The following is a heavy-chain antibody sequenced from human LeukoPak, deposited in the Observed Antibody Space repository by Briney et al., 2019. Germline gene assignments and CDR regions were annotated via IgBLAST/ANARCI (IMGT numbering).Heavy chain of an antibody. CDR2: ISWNSGNM. V-gene: IGHV3-9*01. CDR1: GFTFYNYA. Sequence: PGGSLRLSCAASGFTFYNYAMHWVRHAPGKGLEWVSGISWNSGNMDYADSVKGRFTISRDNAKNSLYLQMNSLRPEDTAFYYCAKAEGFFGGYYDHWGQGTLVTVSS. CDR3: AKAEGFFGGYYDH. D-gene: IGHD3-22*01. J-gene: IGHJ5*02.